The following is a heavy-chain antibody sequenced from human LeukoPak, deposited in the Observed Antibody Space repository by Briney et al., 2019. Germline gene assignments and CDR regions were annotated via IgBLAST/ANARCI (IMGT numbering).Heavy chain of an antibody. CDR2: IYTSGST. V-gene: IGHV4-61*02. CDR3: ARDRDNVFRHTLRYFDY. Sequence: SQTLSLTCTVSGGSISSGSYYWSWIRQPAGKGLEWIGRIYTSGSTNYNPSLKSRVTISVDTSKNQFSLKLSSVTAADTAVYYCARDRDNVFRHTLRYFDYWGQGTLVTVSS. D-gene: IGHD4-17*01. J-gene: IGHJ4*02. CDR1: GGSISSGSYY.